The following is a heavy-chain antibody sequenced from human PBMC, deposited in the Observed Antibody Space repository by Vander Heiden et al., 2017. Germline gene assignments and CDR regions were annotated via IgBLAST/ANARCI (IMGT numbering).Heavy chain of an antibody. CDR3: ARGPIGYCSSTSCYNFDY. D-gene: IGHD2-2*01. CDR1: GGSISSYY. Sequence: QVQLQESGPGLVKPSEILSLTCTVSGGSISSYYWSWIRQPAGKGLEWIGGIYTSGGTNYNPSLKSRVTMSVDTSKNQFSLKLSSVTAADTAVYYCARGPIGYCSSTSCYNFDYWGQGTLVTVSS. J-gene: IGHJ4*02. V-gene: IGHV4-4*07. CDR2: IYTSGGT.